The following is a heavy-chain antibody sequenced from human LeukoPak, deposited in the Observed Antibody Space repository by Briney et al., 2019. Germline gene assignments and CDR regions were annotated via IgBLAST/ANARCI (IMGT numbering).Heavy chain of an antibody. J-gene: IGHJ4*02. CDR1: GFTFSSYA. CDR3: AKDREGLSSGYNLEYFDY. D-gene: IGHD5-12*01. Sequence: GGSLRLSCAASGFTFSSYAMNWVRQAPGKGLEWVSAISGGGGTTYYADSVKGRFTISRDNSKNTLFLQMNSLRAEDTAVYYCAKDREGLSSGYNLEYFDYWGQGTLVTVSS. V-gene: IGHV3-23*01. CDR2: ISGGGGTT.